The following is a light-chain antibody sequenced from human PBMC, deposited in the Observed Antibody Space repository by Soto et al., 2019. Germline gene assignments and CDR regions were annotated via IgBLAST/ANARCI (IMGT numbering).Light chain of an antibody. J-gene: IGKJ5*01. V-gene: IGKV3-15*01. CDR1: QSVSSD. CDR3: QQRITSPPEIP. Sequence: VSLNTGERATLSCRASQSVSSDLAWYQQKPGQAPRLLMHGASARATGIPARFSGSWSGTEFTLTISSPQSEDSAVYHGQQRITSPPEIPFCEGTRPAIK. CDR2: GAS.